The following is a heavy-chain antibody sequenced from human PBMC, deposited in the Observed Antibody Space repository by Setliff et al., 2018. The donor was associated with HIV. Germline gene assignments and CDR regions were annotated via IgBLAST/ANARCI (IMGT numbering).Heavy chain of an antibody. J-gene: IGHJ5*02. V-gene: IGHV4-31*03. CDR2: IYYSGST. D-gene: IGHD3-22*01. Sequence: ASETLSLTCTVSGGSIGSGGYYWSWIRQHPGKGMEWIGYIYYSGSTYYNPSFKRRLSISVDTSKNQFSLKLSSVTAADTAVYYCARSTYYFDSSGYKYNGFDPRGQGTRVTVSS. CDR3: ARSTYYFDSSGYKYNGFDP. CDR1: GGSIGSGGYY.